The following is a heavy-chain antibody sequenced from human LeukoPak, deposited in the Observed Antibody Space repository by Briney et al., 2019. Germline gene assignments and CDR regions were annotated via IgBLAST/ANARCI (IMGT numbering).Heavy chain of an antibody. CDR3: ASSGYSYGYDAFDI. CDR2: IYYSGST. J-gene: IGHJ3*02. CDR1: GGSISSGDYY. V-gene: IGHV4-61*08. Sequence: SETLSLTCTVSGGSISSGDYYWSWIRQPPGTGLEWIGYIYYSGSTNYNPSLKSRVTISVDTSKNQFSLKLSSVTAADTAVYYCASSGYSYGYDAFDIWGQGTMVTVSS. D-gene: IGHD5-18*01.